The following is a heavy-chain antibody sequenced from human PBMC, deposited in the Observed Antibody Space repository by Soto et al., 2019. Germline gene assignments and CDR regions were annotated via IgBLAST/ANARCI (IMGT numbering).Heavy chain of an antibody. V-gene: IGHV4-34*01. D-gene: IGHD6-13*01. CDR2: INHSGST. J-gene: IGHJ6*03. Sequence: TLSLTCAVYGGSFSGYYWSWIRQPPGKGLEWIGEINHSGSTNYNPSLKSRVTISVDTSKNQFSLKLSSVTAADTAVYYCARGIVGEAAARYPYYYYMDVWGKGTTVTVSS. CDR3: ARGIVGEAAARYPYYYYMDV. CDR1: GGSFSGYY.